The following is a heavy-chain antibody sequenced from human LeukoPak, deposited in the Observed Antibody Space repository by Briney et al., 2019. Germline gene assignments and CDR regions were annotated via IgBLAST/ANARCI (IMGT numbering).Heavy chain of an antibody. CDR3: AKRSCSGTTCYPLDY. Sequence: PGGSLRLSCAASGLTFSVAGIHWARQAPGKGLEWVSAITGNGGSTYYADSVKGRFTISRDNSKSTLYLQMNRLRAEDTAIYYCAKRSCSGTTCYPLDYWGQGTLVTVSS. J-gene: IGHJ4*02. V-gene: IGHV3-23*01. CDR2: ITGNGGST. D-gene: IGHD6-19*01. CDR1: GLTFSVAG.